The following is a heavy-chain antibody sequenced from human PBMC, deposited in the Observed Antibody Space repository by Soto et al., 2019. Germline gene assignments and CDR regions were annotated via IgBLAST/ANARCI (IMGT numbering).Heavy chain of an antibody. CDR2: INAGNGNT. Sequence: ASVKVSCKASGYRFTHYVIHWVRQAPGQRPEWLGWINAGNGNTYYSEKFEGRVTFTRDTAATTVNMELTSLTSEDTAIYYCGRDQSGIGYYVDWFDPWGQGTLVTVSS. V-gene: IGHV1-3*01. D-gene: IGHD3-10*02. J-gene: IGHJ5*02. CDR3: GRDQSGIGYYVDWFDP. CDR1: GYRFTHYV.